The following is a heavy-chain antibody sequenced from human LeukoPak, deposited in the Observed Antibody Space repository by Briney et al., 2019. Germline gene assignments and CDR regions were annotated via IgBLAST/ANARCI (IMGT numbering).Heavy chain of an antibody. V-gene: IGHV1-24*01. CDR3: ARDMGEGIQLWLRVDY. CDR1: GYALTELS. Sequence: ASVKVSCKVSGYALTELSMHWVRQAPGKGLGWMGGFDPEDGGTIYAQKFQGRVTMTTDTSTSTAYMELRSLGSDDTAVYYCARDMGEGIQLWLRVDYWGQGTLVTVSS. J-gene: IGHJ4*02. D-gene: IGHD5-18*01. CDR2: FDPEDGGT.